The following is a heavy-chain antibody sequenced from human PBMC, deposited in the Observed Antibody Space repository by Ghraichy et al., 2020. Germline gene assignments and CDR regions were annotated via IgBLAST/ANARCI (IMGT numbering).Heavy chain of an antibody. CDR1: GFSVSGNY. Sequence: GGSLRLSCAASGFSVSGNYMSWVRQAPGKGLEWVSVIYSGAGTYYADSVRGRFTISRDNSQNTLYLQMDSLRAEDTAVYFCARLNYNGTGTPTYHNWFDPWGQGTLVTVSS. D-gene: IGHD3-10*01. J-gene: IGHJ5*02. CDR3: ARLNYNGTGTPTYHNWFDP. CDR2: IYSGAGT. V-gene: IGHV3-53*01.